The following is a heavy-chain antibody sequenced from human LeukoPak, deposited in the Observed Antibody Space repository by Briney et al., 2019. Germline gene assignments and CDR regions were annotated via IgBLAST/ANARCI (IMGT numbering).Heavy chain of an antibody. J-gene: IGHJ4*02. CDR1: GYSFTSYW. D-gene: IGHD1-7*01. Sequence: GESLKISCKGSGYSFTSYWIGWVRQMPGKGLEWMGIIYPGDSDTRYSPSFQGQVTISADKSISTAYLQWSSLKASDTAMYYCARHRLMGYNWNYYFDYWGQGTLVTVSS. V-gene: IGHV5-51*01. CDR3: ARHRLMGYNWNYYFDY. CDR2: IYPGDSDT.